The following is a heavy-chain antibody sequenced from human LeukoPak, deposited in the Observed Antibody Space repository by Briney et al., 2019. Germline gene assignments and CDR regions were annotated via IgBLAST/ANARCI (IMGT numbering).Heavy chain of an antibody. J-gene: IGHJ3*02. CDR3: ARDPPWGDTAMVDDASDI. Sequence: GGSLRLSCAASGFSFSSYAMSWVRQAPGKGLEWVSTISGGGSPTHFADSVKGRFTISRDNSKNTLYLQMTSLRAEDTAVYYCARDPPWGDTAMVDDASDIWGQGTMVTVSS. CDR2: ISGGGSPT. V-gene: IGHV3-23*01. D-gene: IGHD5-18*01. CDR1: GFSFSSYA.